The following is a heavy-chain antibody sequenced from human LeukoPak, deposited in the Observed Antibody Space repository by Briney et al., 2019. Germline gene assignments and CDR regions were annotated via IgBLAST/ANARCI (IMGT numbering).Heavy chain of an antibody. J-gene: IGHJ4*02. CDR2: ISAYNGNT. CDR3: ARSSYSSGWYGYFDY. V-gene: IGHV1-18*01. D-gene: IGHD6-19*01. Sequence: ASVKVSCKASGYTFTSYGISWVRQAPGQGLEWMGWISAYNGNTNYAQKLQGRVTTTTDTSTSTAYMELRSLRSDDTAVYYCARSSYSSGWYGYFDYWGQGTLVTVSS. CDR1: GYTFTSYG.